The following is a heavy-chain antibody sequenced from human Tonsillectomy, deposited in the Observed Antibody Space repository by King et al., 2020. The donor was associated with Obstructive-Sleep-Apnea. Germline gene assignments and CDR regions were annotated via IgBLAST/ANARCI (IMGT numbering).Heavy chain of an antibody. V-gene: IGHV3-23*04. CDR1: GFTFSSYA. J-gene: IGHJ1*01. CDR3: AKDVSFPPMLMLVWFGEGEYSQY. CDR2: ISGSGDNT. Sequence: VQLVESGGGLVQPGGSLRLSCAASGFTFSSYAMSWVRQTPGKGLEWVSSISGSGDNTYYADSVRGRFTISRDNSKNTLHLQINSLRAEDTAVYYCAKDVSFPPMLMLVWFGEGEYSQYWGQGTLVTVSS. D-gene: IGHD3-10*01.